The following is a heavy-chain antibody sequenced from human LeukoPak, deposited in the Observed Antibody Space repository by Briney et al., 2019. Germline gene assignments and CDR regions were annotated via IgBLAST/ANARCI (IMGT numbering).Heavy chain of an antibody. CDR3: ARDRLGYCSSTSCFDVYMDY. D-gene: IGHD2-2*01. Sequence: GGSLRLSCAASGFTFETHSMNWVRQAPGQGLEWVALISYDGSNKYYADSVKDRSTISRDNSKNTLYLQMNSLRPEDTAVYYCARDRLGYCSSTSCFDVYMDYWGQGTLVTVSS. J-gene: IGHJ4*02. CDR2: ISYDGSNK. V-gene: IGHV3-30*03. CDR1: GFTFETHS.